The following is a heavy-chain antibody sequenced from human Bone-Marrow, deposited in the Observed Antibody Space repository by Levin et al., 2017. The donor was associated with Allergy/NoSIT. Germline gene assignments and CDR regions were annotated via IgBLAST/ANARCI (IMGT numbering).Heavy chain of an antibody. CDR1: GDSISNGNYF. V-gene: IGHV4-30-4*01. CDR3: ARHQWIGQSRGGSHYGSSRFDA. CDR2: MRYSGLT. D-gene: IGHD1-26*01. Sequence: SETLSLTCTVSGDSISNGNYFWSWLRLAPATGLEWIGYMRYSGLTYYSPSFESRATVSIDESKNQFSLRLNAVTGADTAVYFCARHQWIGQSRGGSHYGSSRFDAWGQGTLVTVSS. J-gene: IGHJ5*02.